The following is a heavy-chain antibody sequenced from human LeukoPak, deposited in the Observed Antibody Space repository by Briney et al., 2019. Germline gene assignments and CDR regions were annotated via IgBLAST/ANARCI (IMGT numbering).Heavy chain of an antibody. CDR2: INSDGSST. D-gene: IGHD4-23*01. Sequence: QTGGSLRLSCAASGFTFSSYWMHWVRQAPGKGLVWVSRINSDGSSTSYADSVKGRFTISRDNAKNTLYLQMNSLRAEDTAVYYCARGNDYCGNWAEEYNWFDPWGQGTLVTVSS. CDR1: GFTFSSYW. J-gene: IGHJ5*02. V-gene: IGHV3-74*01. CDR3: ARGNDYCGNWAEEYNWFDP.